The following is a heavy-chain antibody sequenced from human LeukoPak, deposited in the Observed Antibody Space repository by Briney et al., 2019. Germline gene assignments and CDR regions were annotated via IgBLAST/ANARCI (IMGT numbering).Heavy chain of an antibody. D-gene: IGHD6-19*01. CDR1: GGTFSSYA. V-gene: IGHV1-69*13. CDR3: ARGLYRSSVAGPGGY. Sequence: SVKVSCKASGGTFSSYAISWVRQAPGQGLEWMGGIIPIFGTANYAQKFQGRITITADESTSTAYMELSSLRSEDTAVYYCARGLYRSSVAGPGGYWGQGTLVTVSS. CDR2: IIPIFGTA. J-gene: IGHJ4*02.